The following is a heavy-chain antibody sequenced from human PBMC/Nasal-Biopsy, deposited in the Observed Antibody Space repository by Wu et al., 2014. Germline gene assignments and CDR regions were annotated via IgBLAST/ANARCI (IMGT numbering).Heavy chain of an antibody. D-gene: IGHD3-10*01. J-gene: IGHJ6*02. V-gene: IGHV1-18*01. CDR2: ISADSSNT. Sequence: VKVSCKASGYTFSSYGISWVRQAPGQGLEWMGWISADSSNTYYAQKFQGRVTMTTDASTSTAHMELRNLRSDDTAVYYCARADSGGSGVIIRGTYDYNSYGLDVWGQGTTVTVSS. CDR3: ARADSGGSGVIIRGTYDYNSYGLDV. CDR1: GYTFSSYG.